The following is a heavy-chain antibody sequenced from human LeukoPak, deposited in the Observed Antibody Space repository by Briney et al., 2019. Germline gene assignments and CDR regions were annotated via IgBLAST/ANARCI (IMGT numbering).Heavy chain of an antibody. J-gene: IGHJ3*02. Sequence: PGGSLRLSCAASGFTFSSYGMHWVRQAPGKGLEWVAVISYDGSNKYYADSVKGRFTISRDNSKNTLYLQMNSLRAEDTAVYYCARELGYSGYDLDAFDIWGQGTMVTVSS. CDR1: GFTFSSYG. CDR2: ISYDGSNK. V-gene: IGHV3-30*03. CDR3: ARELGYSGYDLDAFDI. D-gene: IGHD5-12*01.